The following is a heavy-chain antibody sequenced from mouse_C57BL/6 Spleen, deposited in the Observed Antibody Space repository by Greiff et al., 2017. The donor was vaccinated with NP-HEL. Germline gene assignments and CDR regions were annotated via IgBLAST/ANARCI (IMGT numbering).Heavy chain of an antibody. CDR2: ISYDGSN. Sequence: EVQLQQSGPGLVKPSQSLSLTCSVTGYSITSGYYWNWIRQFPGNKLEWMGYISYDGSNNYNPSLKNRISITRDTSKNQFFLKLNSVTTEDTATYYCARDSGDYGSRAMDYWGQGTSVTVSS. CDR1: GYSITSGYY. V-gene: IGHV3-6*01. J-gene: IGHJ4*01. D-gene: IGHD1-1*01. CDR3: ARDSGDYGSRAMDY.